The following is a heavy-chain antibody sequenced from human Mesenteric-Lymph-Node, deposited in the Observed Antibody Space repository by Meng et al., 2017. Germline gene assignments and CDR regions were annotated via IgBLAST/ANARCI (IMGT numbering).Heavy chain of an antibody. CDR3: ARGRATVVTPDY. D-gene: IGHD4-23*01. V-gene: IGHV5-51*01. Sequence: GESLKISCKGSGYSFTSYWIGWVRQRPGKGLEWMGIINTGDYDTSYSPSFQGQFTISADKSISTPYLQWSSLKAADTAMYYCARGRATVVTPDYWGQGTLVTVSS. CDR2: INTGDYDT. CDR1: GYSFTSYW. J-gene: IGHJ4*02.